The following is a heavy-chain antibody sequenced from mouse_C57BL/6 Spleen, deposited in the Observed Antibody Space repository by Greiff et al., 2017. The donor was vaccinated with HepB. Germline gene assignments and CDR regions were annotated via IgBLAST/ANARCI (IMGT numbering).Heavy chain of an antibody. J-gene: IGHJ4*01. CDR1: GFTFSSYG. D-gene: IGHD2-4*01. CDR3: ARQDDYDGYAMDY. Sequence: EVQLQESGGDLVKPGGSLKLSCAASGFTFSSYGMSWVRQTPDKRLEWVATISSGGSYTYYPDSVKGRFTISRDNAKNTLYLQMSSLKSEDTAMYHCARQDDYDGYAMDYWGQGTSVTVSS. CDR2: ISSGGSYT. V-gene: IGHV5-6*01.